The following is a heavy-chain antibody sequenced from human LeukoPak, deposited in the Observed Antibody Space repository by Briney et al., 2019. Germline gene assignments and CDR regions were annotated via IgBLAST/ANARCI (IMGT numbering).Heavy chain of an antibody. CDR2: IFYSGST. D-gene: IGHD5-18*01. CDR1: GGSISSYY. CDR3: AKSNGYGLVDI. J-gene: IGHJ3*02. Sequence: PSESLSLTCTVSGGSISSYYWSWIRQPPGKGLEWIGNIFYSGSTYYSPSLKSRVTISLDTSRNQFSLKLNSVTAADTAVYYCAKSNGYGLVDIWGQGTMVTVSS. V-gene: IGHV4-59*12.